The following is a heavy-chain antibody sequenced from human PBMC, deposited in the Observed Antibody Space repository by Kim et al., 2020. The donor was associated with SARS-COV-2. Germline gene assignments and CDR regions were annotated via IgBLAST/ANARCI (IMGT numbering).Heavy chain of an antibody. D-gene: IGHD3-10*01. V-gene: IGHV3-23*01. Sequence: CVKGRFTISKDNSHNTLYLKMNSLRAEDTAVYYCAKDGLRFVDLLSYFVYWGQGALVTVSS. J-gene: IGHJ4*02. CDR3: AKDGLRFVDLLSYFVY.